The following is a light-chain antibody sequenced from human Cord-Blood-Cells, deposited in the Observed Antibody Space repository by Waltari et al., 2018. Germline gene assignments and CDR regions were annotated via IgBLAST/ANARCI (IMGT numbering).Light chain of an antibody. Sequence: QSALTQPASVSGSPGQSITISCTGTSSDVGVYNYVSWYQHHPGKAPKLMIYEVSNRPSGVSHRFSGSKSVNTASLTISGLQAEDEADYYCSSYTSSSTRVFGGGNKLTVL. V-gene: IGLV2-14*01. CDR2: EVS. CDR3: SSYTSSSTRV. J-gene: IGLJ3*02. CDR1: SSDVGVYNY.